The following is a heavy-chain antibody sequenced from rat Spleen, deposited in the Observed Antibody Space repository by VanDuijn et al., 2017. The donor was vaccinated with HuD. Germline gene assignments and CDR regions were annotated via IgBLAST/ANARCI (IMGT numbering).Heavy chain of an antibody. D-gene: IGHD1-1*01. J-gene: IGHJ2*01. V-gene: IGHV2S12*01. Sequence: QVQLKESGPGLVQPSQTLFLTCTVSGFSLISNGVSWVRQPPGKGLEWIAAISSGGSTYYNSALKSRLNINRDTSKSQVFLKMNSLQTEDTAIYFCTRDPITTRDYFDYWGQGVMVTVSS. CDR2: ISSGGST. CDR3: TRDPITTRDYFDY. CDR1: GFSLISNG.